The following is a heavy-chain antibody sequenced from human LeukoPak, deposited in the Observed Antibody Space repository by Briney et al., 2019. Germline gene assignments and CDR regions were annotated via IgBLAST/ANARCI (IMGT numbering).Heavy chain of an antibody. J-gene: IGHJ4*02. Sequence: GGSLRLSCAASGITFSSYSMNWVRLAPGKGLEWVSSISSSSSYIYYADSVKGRFIISRDNAKNSLYLQMNSLRAEDTAVYYCAKDRDGYNFDHWGQGTLVTVSS. V-gene: IGHV3-21*01. D-gene: IGHD5-24*01. CDR2: ISSSSSYI. CDR1: GITFSSYS. CDR3: AKDRDGYNFDH.